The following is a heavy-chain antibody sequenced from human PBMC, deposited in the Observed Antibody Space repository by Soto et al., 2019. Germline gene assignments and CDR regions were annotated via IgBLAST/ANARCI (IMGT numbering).Heavy chain of an antibody. CDR2: ISYDGTNK. CDR3: AKEFHTWNYFDY. Sequence: VGSLRLSCAASGFTFSSSGMHWVRQAPVKVLEWVSVISYDGTNKYYADSVKGRFTISRDNSKNTLYLQMNSLRAEETGVYYCAKEFHTWNYFDYWGQGTLVTVSS. J-gene: IGHJ4*02. V-gene: IGHV3-30*18. D-gene: IGHD1-20*01. CDR1: GFTFSSSG.